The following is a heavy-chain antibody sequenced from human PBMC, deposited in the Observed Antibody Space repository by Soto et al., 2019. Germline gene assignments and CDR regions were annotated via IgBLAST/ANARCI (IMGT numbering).Heavy chain of an antibody. J-gene: IGHJ3*02. Sequence: QVQLVESGGGVVQPGRSLRLSCAASGFTFSSYGMHWVRQAPGKGLEWVAVISYDGSNKYYADSVKGRFTISRDNSKNTLYLQMNSLRAEDTAVYYCAKGDYGDYGWSAFAIWGQGTMVTVSS. D-gene: IGHD4-17*01. V-gene: IGHV3-30*18. CDR3: AKGDYGDYGWSAFAI. CDR2: ISYDGSNK. CDR1: GFTFSSYG.